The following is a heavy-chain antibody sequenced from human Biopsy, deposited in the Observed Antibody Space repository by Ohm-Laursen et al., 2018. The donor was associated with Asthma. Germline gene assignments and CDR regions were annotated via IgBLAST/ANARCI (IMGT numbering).Heavy chain of an antibody. CDR3: ARVKDGYNFDY. CDR1: GGSISSGGYS. D-gene: IGHD5-24*01. V-gene: IGHV4-30-2*01. Sequence: TLSFPWAVSGGSISSGGYSWSRIRQPPGKVLEWIGYIYHSGSTYYNPSLKSRVTISVDRSKNRFSLKLSSVTAADTAVYYCARVKDGYNFDYWGQGTLVTVSS. CDR2: IYHSGST. J-gene: IGHJ4*02.